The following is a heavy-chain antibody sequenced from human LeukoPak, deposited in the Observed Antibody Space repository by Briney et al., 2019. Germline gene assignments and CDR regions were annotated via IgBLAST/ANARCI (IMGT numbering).Heavy chain of an antibody. CDR2: ISGGGVTT. V-gene: IGHV3-23*01. D-gene: IGHD3-16*01. Sequence: PGGSLRLSCVGSGFTSIAYALTWARQAPGKGLEWVSGISGGGVTTYYADSVKGRFTISRDNSENTLYLQMSSLRADDTAIYYCARNQQLGGHSYYYYGMDVWGQGTTVTVSS. CDR3: ARNQQLGGHSYYYYGMDV. CDR1: GFTSIAYA. J-gene: IGHJ6*02.